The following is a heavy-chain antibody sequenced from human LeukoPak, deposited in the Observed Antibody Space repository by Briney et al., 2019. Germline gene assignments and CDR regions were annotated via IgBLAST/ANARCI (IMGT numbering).Heavy chain of an antibody. Sequence: GGSLRLSCAASGFTVSSNYMSWVRQAPGKGLEWVSVIYSGGSTYYADSVKGRFTISRDNSKNTLYLQMNSLRAEDTAVYYYARDIPVLGTMVRGVSLRGYWGQGTLVTVSS. V-gene: IGHV3-53*01. CDR1: GFTVSSNY. CDR3: ARDIPVLGTMVRGVSLRGY. CDR2: IYSGGST. D-gene: IGHD3-10*01. J-gene: IGHJ4*02.